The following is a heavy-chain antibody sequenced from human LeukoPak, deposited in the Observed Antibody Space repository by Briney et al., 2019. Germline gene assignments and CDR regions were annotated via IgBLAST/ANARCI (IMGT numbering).Heavy chain of an antibody. J-gene: IGHJ4*02. CDR3: AKGTWAAAGTHFDY. CDR1: GFTFDDYA. D-gene: IGHD6-13*01. CDR2: ISGDGGST. Sequence: PGGSLRLSCAASGFTFDDYAMHWDRQAPGKGLEWVSLISGDGGSTYYADSVKGRFTISRDNSKNSLYLQMNSLRTEDTALYYCAKGTWAAAGTHFDYWGQGTLVTVSS. V-gene: IGHV3-43*02.